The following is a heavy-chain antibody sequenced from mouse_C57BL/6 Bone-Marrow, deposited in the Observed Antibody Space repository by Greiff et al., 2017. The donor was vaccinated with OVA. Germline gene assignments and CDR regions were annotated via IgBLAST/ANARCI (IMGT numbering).Heavy chain of an antibody. Sequence: QVQLKQSGPELVKPGASVKISCKASGYAFRSSWMNWVQQRPGKGLEWIGRIYPGDGDTNSHGKFKGKATLPADKSSSTAYMQLSSLTSEDSAVYFCARDYGSSLYAMDYWGQGTSVTVSS. CDR3: ARDYGSSLYAMDY. V-gene: IGHV1-82*01. CDR2: IYPGDGDT. CDR1: GYAFRSSW. J-gene: IGHJ4*01. D-gene: IGHD1-1*01.